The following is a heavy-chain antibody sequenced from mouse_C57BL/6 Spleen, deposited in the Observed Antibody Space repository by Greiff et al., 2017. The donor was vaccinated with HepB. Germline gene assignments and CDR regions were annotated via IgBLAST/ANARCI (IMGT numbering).Heavy chain of an antibody. Sequence: EVKLMESGGGLVKPGGSLKLSCAASGFTFSSYAMSWVRQTPEKRLEWVATISDGGSYTSYPDNVKGRFTISRDNAKNNLYLQMSHLKSEDTAMYYCAREGNDYDGVFAYWGQGTLVTVSA. CDR1: GFTFSSYA. J-gene: IGHJ3*01. D-gene: IGHD2-4*01. CDR2: ISDGGSYT. V-gene: IGHV5-4*01. CDR3: AREGNDYDGVFAY.